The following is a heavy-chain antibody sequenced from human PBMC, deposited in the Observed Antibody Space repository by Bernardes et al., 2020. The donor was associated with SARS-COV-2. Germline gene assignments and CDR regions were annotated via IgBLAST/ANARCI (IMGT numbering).Heavy chain of an antibody. V-gene: IGHV1-69*04. D-gene: IGHD1-26*01. Sequence: AVKVSCKASGGTFSSYAISWVRQAPGQGLEWMGRIIPILGIANYAQKFQGRVTITADKSTSTAYMELSSLRSEDTAVYYCARAREYGSGSYPFDYWGQGTLVTVSS. CDR1: GGTFSSYA. CDR2: IIPILGIA. CDR3: ARAREYGSGSYPFDY. J-gene: IGHJ4*02.